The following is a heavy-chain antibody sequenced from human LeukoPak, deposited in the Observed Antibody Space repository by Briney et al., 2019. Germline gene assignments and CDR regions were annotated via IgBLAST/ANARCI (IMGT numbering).Heavy chain of an antibody. V-gene: IGHV4-34*01. Sequence: SETLSLTCAVYGGSFSGYYWSWIRQPPGKGLEWIGEINHSGSTNYNPSLKSRVTISVDTSKNQFSLKLSSVTAADTAVYYCARGPVVVVAATRGMDVWGQGTTVTVSS. CDR3: ARGPVVVVAATRGMDV. CDR2: INHSGST. J-gene: IGHJ6*02. CDR1: GGSFSGYY. D-gene: IGHD2-15*01.